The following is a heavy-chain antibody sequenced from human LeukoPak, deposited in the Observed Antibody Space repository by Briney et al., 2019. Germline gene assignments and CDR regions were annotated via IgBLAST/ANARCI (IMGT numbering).Heavy chain of an antibody. CDR2: IYDSGST. D-gene: IGHD6-19*01. CDR3: AKQYSSASPFDP. Sequence: SGTLSLTCTVSGGSISSYYWSWIRQPPGKGLEWIGYIYDSGSTNYNPSLKSRVTMSVDTSKNQFSLRLSSVTASDTAVCYCAKQYSSASPFDPWGQGTLVTVSS. V-gene: IGHV4-59*08. CDR1: GGSISSYY. J-gene: IGHJ5*02.